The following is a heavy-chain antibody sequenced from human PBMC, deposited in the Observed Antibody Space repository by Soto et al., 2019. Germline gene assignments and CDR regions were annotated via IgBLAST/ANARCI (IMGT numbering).Heavy chain of an antibody. Sequence: SGPTLVNPTQTLTLTCTFSGFSLSTSGVGVGWIRQPPGKALEWLALIYWDDDKRYSPSLKSRLTITKDTSKNQVVLTMTNMDPVDTATYYCAHVEEYSSSRLYYFDYWGQGTLVTVSS. CDR3: AHVEEYSSSRLYYFDY. D-gene: IGHD6-6*01. V-gene: IGHV2-5*02. CDR2: IYWDDDK. J-gene: IGHJ4*02. CDR1: GFSLSTSGVG.